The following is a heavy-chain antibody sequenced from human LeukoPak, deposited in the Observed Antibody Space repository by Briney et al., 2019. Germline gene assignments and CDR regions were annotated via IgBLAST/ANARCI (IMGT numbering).Heavy chain of an antibody. Sequence: PGGSLRLSCAASGFTVSSNYMSWVRQAPGKGLEWVSVIYSGGSTYYADSVKGRFTISRDNSKNTLYLQMNSLRAEDTAVYYCATEVMITFGGVIANDYWGQGTLVTVSS. J-gene: IGHJ4*02. CDR3: ATEVMITFGGVIANDY. CDR1: GFTVSSNY. D-gene: IGHD3-16*02. CDR2: IYSGGST. V-gene: IGHV3-53*05.